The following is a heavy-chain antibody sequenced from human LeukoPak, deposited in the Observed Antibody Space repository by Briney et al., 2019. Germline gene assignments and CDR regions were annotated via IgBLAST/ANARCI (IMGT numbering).Heavy chain of an antibody. CDR2: INPNSGGT. CDR1: GYTFTGYY. V-gene: IGHV1-2*02. D-gene: IGHD2/OR15-2a*01. Sequence: GASVKVSCKASGYTFTGYYMHWVRQAPGQGLEWMGWINPNSGGTSYAQKFQGRVTMTRDTSISTAYMELSRLRSDDTAVYYCARTFYDTLDSDAFDFWGQGTMVIVSS. J-gene: IGHJ3*01. CDR3: ARTFYDTLDSDAFDF.